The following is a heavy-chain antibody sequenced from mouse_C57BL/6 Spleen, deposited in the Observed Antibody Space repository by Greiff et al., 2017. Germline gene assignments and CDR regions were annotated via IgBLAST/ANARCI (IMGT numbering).Heavy chain of an antibody. Sequence: EVQLQQSGPELVKPGASVKMSCKASGYTFTDYNMHWVKQSHGKSLEWIGYINPNNGGTSYNQKFKGKATLTVNKASSTAYMELRSLTSEDSAVYYCVNDYGSSPYYAMDDWGQGTSVTVSS. CDR2: INPNNGGT. CDR3: VNDYGSSPYYAMDD. J-gene: IGHJ4*01. V-gene: IGHV1-22*01. CDR1: GYTFTDYN. D-gene: IGHD1-1*01.